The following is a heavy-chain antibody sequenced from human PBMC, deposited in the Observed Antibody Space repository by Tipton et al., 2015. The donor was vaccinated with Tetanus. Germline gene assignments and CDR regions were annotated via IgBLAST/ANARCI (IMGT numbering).Heavy chain of an antibody. D-gene: IGHD6-6*01. CDR2: IYYNGNT. V-gene: IGHV4-39*01. J-gene: IGHJ4*02. Sequence: TLSLTCTVSGGSISDSDYHWGWVRQPPGKGLDWIGSIYYNGNTYYKPSLKSRVTISVDTSKNQFSLKLTSVTAADTAVYYCSRKKSSSSDYWGQGTLVTVSS. CDR3: SRKKSSSSDY. CDR1: GGSISDSDYH.